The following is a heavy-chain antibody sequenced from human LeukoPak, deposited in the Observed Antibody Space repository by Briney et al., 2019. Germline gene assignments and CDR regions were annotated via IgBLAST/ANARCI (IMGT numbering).Heavy chain of an antibody. CDR3: AREGVAATGLDY. CDR1: GYTFSIYN. V-gene: IGHV1-46*01. Sequence: ASVKVSCKASGYTFSIYNMHWVRQAPGQGLEWMGIINPSGGSATNAQRFQGRVTMTRDTSTLYMELSSLRSEDTAVYYCAREGVAATGLDYWGQGTLVTVSS. J-gene: IGHJ4*02. CDR2: INPSGGSA. D-gene: IGHD6-13*01.